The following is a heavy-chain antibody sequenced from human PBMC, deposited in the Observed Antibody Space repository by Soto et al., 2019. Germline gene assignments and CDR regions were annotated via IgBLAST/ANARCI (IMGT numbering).Heavy chain of an antibody. CDR2: ISWNSGSI. J-gene: IGHJ6*02. Sequence: GGSLRLSCAASGFTFADYAIHWVRPAPGKGLEWVAGISWNSGSIGYADSVTGRFTIARDNAKNCLYLQMNSLRAEDTALYYCAKGLLVLDFRVPKDRYYYGMDVWGQGTTVTVSS. D-gene: IGHD2-8*02. CDR1: GFTFADYA. V-gene: IGHV3-9*01. CDR3: AKGLLVLDFRVPKDRYYYGMDV.